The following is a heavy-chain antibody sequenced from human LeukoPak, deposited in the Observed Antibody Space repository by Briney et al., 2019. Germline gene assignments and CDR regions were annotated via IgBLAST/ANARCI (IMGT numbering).Heavy chain of an antibody. CDR3: ARFALKTPPTD. CDR1: GFTFSDYY. J-gene: IGHJ4*02. V-gene: IGHV3-11*04. CDR2: ISSSGSTI. Sequence: GGSLRLSCAASGFTFSDYYMSWIRQAPGKGLEWVSYISSSGSTIYYADSVKGRFTISRDNAKNSLFLQMNSLRAEDTAVYYCARFALKTPPTDWGQGTLVTVSS.